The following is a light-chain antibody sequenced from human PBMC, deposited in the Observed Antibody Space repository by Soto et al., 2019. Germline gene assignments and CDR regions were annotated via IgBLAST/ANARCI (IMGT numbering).Light chain of an antibody. CDR3: QQRSNWHPIT. V-gene: IGKV3-11*01. J-gene: IGKJ5*01. Sequence: EILLTQSPGTLSLSPGERATLSCRASQSISSSYLVWYQQRPGQAPRLIIHDASHRADGIPARFSGSGFGTEFTLTISSLEPEDAAFYYCQQRSNWHPITFGQGTRLEIK. CDR2: DAS. CDR1: QSISSSY.